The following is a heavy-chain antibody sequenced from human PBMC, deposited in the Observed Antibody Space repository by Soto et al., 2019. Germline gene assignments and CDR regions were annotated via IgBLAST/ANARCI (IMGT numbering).Heavy chain of an antibody. V-gene: IGHV4-4*02. J-gene: IGHJ5*02. CDR2: IYHSGST. CDR3: ARDQGGIWFGEGWFDP. D-gene: IGHD3-10*01. CDR1: SGSISSSNW. Sequence: QVQLQESGPGLVKPSGTLSLTCAVSSGSISSSNWWSWVRQPPGKGLEWIGEIYHSGSTNYNPSLTSRVTISVDKSKNQFSLKLSSVTAADTAVYYCARDQGGIWFGEGWFDPWGQGTLVTVSS.